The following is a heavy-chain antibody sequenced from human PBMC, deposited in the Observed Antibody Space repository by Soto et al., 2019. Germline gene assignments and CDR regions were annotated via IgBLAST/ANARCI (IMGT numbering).Heavy chain of an antibody. D-gene: IGHD2-15*01. CDR2: IYYSGST. CDR3: ARGLSLVAAIDY. J-gene: IGHJ4*02. CDR1: GGSISSSSYY. V-gene: IGHV4-39*01. Sequence: SETLSLTCTVSGGSISSSSYYWGWIRQPPGKGQEKIGSIYYSGSTYYNPSLKSRVNISVDTSKNQFSLKLSSVTAFVTAVYYCARGLSLVAAIDYWGQGTLVTVSS.